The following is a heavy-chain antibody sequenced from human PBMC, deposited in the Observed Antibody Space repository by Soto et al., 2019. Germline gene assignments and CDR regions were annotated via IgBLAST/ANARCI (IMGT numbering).Heavy chain of an antibody. Sequence: ASVKVSCKAPADTFTSYYIHWVRQAPGHGLEWMGIINPSGGSTSYAQKFQGRVTMTRDTSTSTVYMELSSLRSEDTAVYYCARDRDFGVSYPGYFDYWGQGTLVTVSS. CDR3: ARDRDFGVSYPGYFDY. CDR2: INPSGGST. D-gene: IGHD3-3*01. CDR1: ADTFTSYY. V-gene: IGHV1-46*01. J-gene: IGHJ4*02.